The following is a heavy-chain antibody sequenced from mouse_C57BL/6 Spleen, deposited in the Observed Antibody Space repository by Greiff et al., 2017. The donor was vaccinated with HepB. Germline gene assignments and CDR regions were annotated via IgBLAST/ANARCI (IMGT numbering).Heavy chain of an antibody. V-gene: IGHV2-2*01. D-gene: IGHD2-3*01. J-gene: IGHJ2*01. CDR1: GFSLTSYG. CDR2: IWSGGST. CDR3: AREGIYDGYYCYFDY. Sequence: QVQLQQSGPGLVQPSQSLSITCTVSGFSLTSYGVHWVRQSPGKGLEWLGVIWSGGSTDYNAAFISRLSISKDNSKSQVFFKMNSLQDDDTAIYYCAREGIYDGYYCYFDYWSQGTTLTVSS.